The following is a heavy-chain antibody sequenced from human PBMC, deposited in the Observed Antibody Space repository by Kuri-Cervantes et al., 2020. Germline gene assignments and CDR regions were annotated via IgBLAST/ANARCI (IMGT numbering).Heavy chain of an antibody. J-gene: IGHJ6*03. CDR3: ARGSPAFYYFYYMDV. V-gene: IGHV3-9*01. Sequence: LSLTCAASGFTFDDYAMHWVRQAPGKGLEWVSGISWNSGSIGYADSVKGRFTISRDNAKNSLYLQMNSLRAEDTAIYYCARGSPAFYYFYYMDVWGKGTTVTVSS. CDR2: ISWNSGSI. CDR1: GFTFDDYA.